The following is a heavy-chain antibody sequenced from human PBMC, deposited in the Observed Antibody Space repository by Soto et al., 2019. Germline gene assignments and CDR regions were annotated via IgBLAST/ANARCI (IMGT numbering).Heavy chain of an antibody. CDR3: ARDLGWGGFDY. CDR1: GFTFSSYR. D-gene: IGHD3-16*01. J-gene: IGHJ4*02. V-gene: IGHV3-33*01. Sequence: QVQLVESGGGVVQPGRSLRLSCAASGFTFSSYRMHWVRQAPGKGLEWVAVIWYDGSNKYYADSVKGRFTISRDNSKNTLYLQMNSLRAEDTAVYYCARDLGWGGFDYWGQGTLVTVSS. CDR2: IWYDGSNK.